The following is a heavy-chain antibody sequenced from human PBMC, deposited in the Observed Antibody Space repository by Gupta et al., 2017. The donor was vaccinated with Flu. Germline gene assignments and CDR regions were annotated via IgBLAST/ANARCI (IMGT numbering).Heavy chain of an antibody. Sequence: QVQLVESGGALVKPGGSLRLSCAASGFTFSDYFMTWIRQAPGKGLEYLSYISNDGSTIYYADSVKGRFTISRDNANNSLFLQMNSLRAEDTAVYDGTRDPGYYDSSGYFYGGWVDHWGQGTLVTVSS. D-gene: IGHD3-22*01. CDR2: ISNDGSTI. CDR3: TRDPGYYDSSGYFYGGWVDH. CDR1: GFTFSDYF. V-gene: IGHV3-11*01. J-gene: IGHJ4*02.